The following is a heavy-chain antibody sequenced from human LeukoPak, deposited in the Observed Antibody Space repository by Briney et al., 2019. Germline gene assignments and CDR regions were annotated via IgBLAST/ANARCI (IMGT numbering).Heavy chain of an antibody. Sequence: SETLSLTCTVSGDSMSRNDYYWGWILQPPGQGLEWIAGIYSGGSTYYNPSLKSRIAISAASSESPLSLRLSSVPVADTAVYYCAPTTIYYRISATDYWGQGVLVTVSS. CDR1: GDSMSRNDYY. D-gene: IGHD3-10*01. CDR2: IYSGGST. V-gene: IGHV4-39*02. J-gene: IGHJ4*02. CDR3: APTTIYYRISATDY.